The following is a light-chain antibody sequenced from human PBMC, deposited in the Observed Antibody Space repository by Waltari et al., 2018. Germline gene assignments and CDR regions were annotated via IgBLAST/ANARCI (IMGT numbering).Light chain of an antibody. Sequence: DIVMTQTPLSLPITPGEPASISCRSSQSLLHSNGNTYLHWYLQKPGQSPQLLIYGGSNRAFGVPYRFSGSGSGTDFTLKISKVEAEDVGVYYCVQAIAFPLTFGGGTKVEIK. V-gene: IGKV2-40*01. CDR2: GGS. CDR1: QSLLHSNGNTY. J-gene: IGKJ4*01. CDR3: VQAIAFPLT.